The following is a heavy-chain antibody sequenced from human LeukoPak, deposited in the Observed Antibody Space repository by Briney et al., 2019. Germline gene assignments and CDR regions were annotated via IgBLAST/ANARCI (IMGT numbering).Heavy chain of an antibody. J-gene: IGHJ4*02. CDR2: IYHSGST. Sequence: SETLSLTCAVSGYSISSGYYWGWIRQPPGKGLEWIGSIYHSGSTYYNPSLKSRVTISVDTSKNQFSLKLSSVTAADTAVYYCARHRRGVHTYYDILTSYSTHDYWGQGTLVTVSS. V-gene: IGHV4-38-2*01. D-gene: IGHD3-9*01. CDR3: ARHRRGVHTYYDILTSYSTHDY. CDR1: GYSISSGYY.